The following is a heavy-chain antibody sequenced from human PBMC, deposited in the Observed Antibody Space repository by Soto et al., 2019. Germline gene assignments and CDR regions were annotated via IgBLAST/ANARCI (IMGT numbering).Heavy chain of an antibody. CDR3: VRDLIIVVTPGDDFDY. CDR1: GFTFSNYW. J-gene: IGHJ4*02. Sequence: EVQLVESGGGLVQPGGSLRLSCAPSGFTFSNYWMHWVRQAPGKGLEWVSRINEDGSVISYADSVKGRFTISRDNGKNTLYLQMNRLRVEDTAVYYCVRDLIIVVTPGDDFDYWGQGTLVTVSS. D-gene: IGHD1-26*01. CDR2: INEDGSVI. V-gene: IGHV3-74*01.